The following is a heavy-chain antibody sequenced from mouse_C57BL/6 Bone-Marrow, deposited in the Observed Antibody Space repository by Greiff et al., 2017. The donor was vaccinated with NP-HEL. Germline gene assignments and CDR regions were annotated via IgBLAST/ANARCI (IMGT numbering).Heavy chain of an antibody. CDR3: ARPLLYDYDAMDY. Sequence: QVQLQQSGAELVRPGASVKLSCKASGYTFTDYYINWVKQRPGQGLEWIARIYPGSGNTYYNEKFKGKATLTADKSSSTAYMQLSSLTSEDSAVYFCARPLLYDYDAMDYWGQGTSVTVSS. CDR2: IYPGSGNT. J-gene: IGHJ4*01. V-gene: IGHV1-76*01. CDR1: GYTFTDYY. D-gene: IGHD2-3*01.